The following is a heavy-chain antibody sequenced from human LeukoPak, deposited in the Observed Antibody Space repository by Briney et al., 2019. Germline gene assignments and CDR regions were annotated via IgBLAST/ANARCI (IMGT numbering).Heavy chain of an antibody. CDR3: VRDHSGWSLDP. Sequence: GGSLRLSCAASGFTFSSYEMNWVRQAPGKGLEWVSYISSSGSTIYYADSVKGRFTISRDNAKNSLYLQMSSLRAEDTAVYYCVRDHSGWSLDPWGQGTLVTVSS. J-gene: IGHJ5*02. V-gene: IGHV3-48*03. CDR1: GFTFSSYE. CDR2: ISSSGSTI. D-gene: IGHD6-19*01.